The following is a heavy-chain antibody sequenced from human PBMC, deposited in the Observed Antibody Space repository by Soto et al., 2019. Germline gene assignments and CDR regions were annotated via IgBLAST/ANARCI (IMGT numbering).Heavy chain of an antibody. Sequence: GASVKVSCKASGGTFSSYAISWVRQAPGQGLEWMGGIIPIFGTANYAQRFQGRVTITADKSTSTAYMELSGLRSEDTAVYYCARDKLGDYYDSSGPDAFDIWGQGTMVTVSS. V-gene: IGHV1-69*06. CDR1: GGTFSSYA. CDR2: IIPIFGTA. CDR3: ARDKLGDYYDSSGPDAFDI. J-gene: IGHJ3*02. D-gene: IGHD3-22*01.